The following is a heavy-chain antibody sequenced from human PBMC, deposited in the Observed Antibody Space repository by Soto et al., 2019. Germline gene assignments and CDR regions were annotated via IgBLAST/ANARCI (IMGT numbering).Heavy chain of an antibody. CDR3: AGGRIVVVGSRAYYGMDV. CDR2: IIPVFGLV. Sequence: QVHLLLQSGAEVKKPGSSVKVSCKASGGTPSNSAISWVRQAPGQGLEWMGGIIPVFGLVKYAQNFQGRVTMTADESTNTAYMELRSLRPEDTAVYYCAGGRIVVVGSRAYYGMDVWGQGTTVAVSS. J-gene: IGHJ6*02. CDR1: GGTPSNSA. V-gene: IGHV1-69*01. D-gene: IGHD3-22*01.